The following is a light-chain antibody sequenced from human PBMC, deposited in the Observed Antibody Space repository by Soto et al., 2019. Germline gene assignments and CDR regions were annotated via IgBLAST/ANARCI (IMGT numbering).Light chain of an antibody. Sequence: WTQSPGTLSLSPGERATLSCRASLRVSSSYLAWYQQKPGQAPRLIIYGASIRATGIPDRFSGSGSGTDFTLTISRLDPEDFAVYYCQQYGNSPLTFGRGTKVDIK. CDR3: QQYGNSPLT. CDR2: GAS. CDR1: LRVSSSY. J-gene: IGKJ4*01. V-gene: IGKV3-20*01.